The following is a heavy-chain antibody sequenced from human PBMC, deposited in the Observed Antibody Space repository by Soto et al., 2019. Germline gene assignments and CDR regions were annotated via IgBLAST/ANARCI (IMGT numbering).Heavy chain of an antibody. V-gene: IGHV2-5*02. CDR3: AHVYGGYDNFDY. CDR2: ISWDDDK. J-gene: IGHJ4*02. D-gene: IGHD5-12*01. Sequence: QITLKESGPTLVKPTQTLTLTCTFSGFSLSTSGVGVGWIRQPPGKALEWLALISWDDDKRYSPSLKSRLTSPKDTSKNQVVLTMTTMDPVDTATYYCAHVYGGYDNFDYWGQGTLVTVSS. CDR1: GFSLSTSGVG.